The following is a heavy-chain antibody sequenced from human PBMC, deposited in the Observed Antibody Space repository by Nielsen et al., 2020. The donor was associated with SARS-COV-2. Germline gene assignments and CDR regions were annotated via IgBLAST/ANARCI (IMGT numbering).Heavy chain of an antibody. V-gene: IGHV3-48*01. J-gene: IGHJ4*02. CDR1: GFTFNTYG. D-gene: IGHD6-13*01. CDR2: ISDDNTI. CDR3: TKRGGGNTWYYFDY. Sequence: GESLKISCAASGFTFNTYGLNWVRQAPGKGLEWISYISDDNTIFYADSVKGRFTISRDNSKNTLYLQMNSLRVEDTAVYYCTKRGGGNTWYYFDYWGQGTLVTVSS.